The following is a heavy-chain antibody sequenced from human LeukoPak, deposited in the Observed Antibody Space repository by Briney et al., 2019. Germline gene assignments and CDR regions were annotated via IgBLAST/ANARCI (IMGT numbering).Heavy chain of an antibody. V-gene: IGHV3-15*01. CDR1: GFTFSNAW. J-gene: IGHJ4*02. CDR3: AKDRGGWGTGFDY. D-gene: IGHD1-14*01. Sequence: PGGSLRLSCAASGFTFSNAWMSWVRQAPGKGLEWVGRIKSKTDGGTTDYAAPVKGRFTISRDDSKNTLYLQMNSLKTEDTAVYYCAKDRGGWGTGFDYWGQGTLVTVSS. CDR2: IKSKTDGGTT.